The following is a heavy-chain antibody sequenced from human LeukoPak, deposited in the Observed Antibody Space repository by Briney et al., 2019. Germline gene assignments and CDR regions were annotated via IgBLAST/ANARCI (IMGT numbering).Heavy chain of an antibody. CDR3: ARGGRHTAMVLKVFLDY. J-gene: IGHJ4*02. CDR1: GYTFTGYY. CDR2: INPNSGGT. D-gene: IGHD5-18*01. Sequence: ASVKVSCKASGYTFTGYYMHWVRQAPGQGLEWMGWINPNSGGTNYAQKFQGRVTMTRGTSISTAYMELSRLRSDDTAVYYCARGGRHTAMVLKVFLDYWGQGTLVTVSS. V-gene: IGHV1-2*02.